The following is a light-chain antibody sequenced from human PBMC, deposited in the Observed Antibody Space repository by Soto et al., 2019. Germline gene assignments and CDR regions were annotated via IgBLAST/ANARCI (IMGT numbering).Light chain of an antibody. CDR2: DAS. Sequence: EIVMKQSPVTLSVSKGERVTLSCRASQSIGTNLVWYQQKPGQSPRLLIYDASTRATGVPARFIGSGSGTDFTLTINSLQSEDFAVYYCQQYNNWPRTFGQGTKVDI. J-gene: IGKJ1*01. V-gene: IGKV3-15*01. CDR1: QSIGTN. CDR3: QQYNNWPRT.